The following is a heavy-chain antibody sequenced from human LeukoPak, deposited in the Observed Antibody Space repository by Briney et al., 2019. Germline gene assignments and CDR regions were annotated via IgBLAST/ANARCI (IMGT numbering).Heavy chain of an antibody. Sequence: GGSLRLSCAASGFTFSSYAIHWVHQAPGKGLEWVAVVSDDGSNKYYADSVKGRFTISRDNSKNTLYLQMNSLRPEDTAVYYCAREGSYGDFFNCFDPWGQGALVTVSS. CDR2: VSDDGSNK. CDR3: AREGSYGDFFNCFDP. D-gene: IGHD4-17*01. V-gene: IGHV3-30*04. J-gene: IGHJ5*02. CDR1: GFTFSSYA.